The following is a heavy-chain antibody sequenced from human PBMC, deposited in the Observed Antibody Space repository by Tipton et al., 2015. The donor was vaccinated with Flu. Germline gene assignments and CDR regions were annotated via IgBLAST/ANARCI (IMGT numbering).Heavy chain of an antibody. D-gene: IGHD7-27*01. J-gene: IGHJ5*02. Sequence: TLSLTCSVSGDSVGSDFYWGWIRQSPGKGLEWIGNIHRFGTTYYNPSLKSRVTISIDTSKNQFSLKVSSVTAADTAVYFCARDYGDLNWFDAWGQGILVTVSS. CDR2: IHRFGTT. CDR3: ARDYGDLNWFDA. V-gene: IGHV4-38-2*02. CDR1: GDSVGSDFY.